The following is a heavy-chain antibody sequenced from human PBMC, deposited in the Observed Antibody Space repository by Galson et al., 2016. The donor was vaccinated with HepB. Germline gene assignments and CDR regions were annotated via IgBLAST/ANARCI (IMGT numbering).Heavy chain of an antibody. V-gene: IGHV4-59*01. D-gene: IGHD3-22*01. CDR1: GGSISSYY. CDR3: VRGSAYDTRAYTPSDSYYGLDV. Sequence: LSLTCIVSGGSISSYYWNWIRQPQGKGLEWIGYIYYSGSTNYNPSLKSRVTMSVDTSKNQFSLNLHSVTAADTAVYYCVRGSAYDTRAYTPSDSYYGLDVWGQGTTVTVSS. CDR2: IYYSGST. J-gene: IGHJ6*02.